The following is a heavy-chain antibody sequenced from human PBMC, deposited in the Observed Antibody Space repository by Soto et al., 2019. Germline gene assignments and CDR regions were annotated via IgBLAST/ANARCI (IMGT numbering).Heavy chain of an antibody. Sequence: GGSLRLSCAASGFTFSSYSMNWVRQAPGKGLEWVSYISSSSSTIYYADSVKGRFTISRDNAKNSLYLQMNSLRAEDTAVYYCARVGPQWLVGYFDLWGHGTLVTVSS. CDR3: ARVGPQWLVGYFDL. J-gene: IGHJ2*01. CDR1: GFTFSSYS. V-gene: IGHV3-48*04. D-gene: IGHD6-19*01. CDR2: ISSSSSTI.